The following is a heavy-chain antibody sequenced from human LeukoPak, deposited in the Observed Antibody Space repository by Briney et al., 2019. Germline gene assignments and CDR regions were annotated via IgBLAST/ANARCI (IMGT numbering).Heavy chain of an antibody. CDR1: GFTFSSYE. J-gene: IGHJ4*02. CDR3: ASAGATIYFDH. D-gene: IGHD1-26*01. CDR2: ISSSGSTI. V-gene: IGHV3-48*03. Sequence: GGSLRLSCAASGFTFSSYEMNWVRQAPGKGLEWVSYISSSGSTIYYADSVKGRFTISRDNAKNSLYLQMNSLRAEDTAVYYCASAGATIYFDHWGQGTLVTVSS.